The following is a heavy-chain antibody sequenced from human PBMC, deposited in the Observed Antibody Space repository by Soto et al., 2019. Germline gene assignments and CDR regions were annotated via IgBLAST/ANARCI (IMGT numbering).Heavy chain of an antibody. CDR3: AKSHRLCTEGSCGAFDA. D-gene: IGHD2-15*01. J-gene: IGHJ3*01. V-gene: IGHV3-23*01. Sequence: EVQLLESGGSLVQAGGSLRLSCAASGFTFSTYGMSWVRQAPGKGLEWASHISGSGGSTLYADSVKGRFTISRDNSKNTVFLKMSSLRAEDTAVYYCAKSHRLCTEGSCGAFDAWGQGTVVTVSS. CDR2: ISGSGGST. CDR1: GFTFSTYG.